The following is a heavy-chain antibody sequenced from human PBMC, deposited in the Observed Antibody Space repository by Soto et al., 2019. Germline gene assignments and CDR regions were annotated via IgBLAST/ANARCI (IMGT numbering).Heavy chain of an antibody. Sequence: QITLKESGPTRVRPTQTLALTCTFSGLSLTTSGVGVGWIRKTPGKALEWLAVIYWDDDKRYSPSLKSRLTITKDTSKNQVALIMADMDPVDTATYFCAHRGYMYGNWDHGYFDYWGQGTLVTVSS. D-gene: IGHD5-18*01. CDR3: AHRGYMYGNWDHGYFDY. CDR1: GLSLTTSGVG. V-gene: IGHV2-5*02. J-gene: IGHJ4*02. CDR2: IYWDDDK.